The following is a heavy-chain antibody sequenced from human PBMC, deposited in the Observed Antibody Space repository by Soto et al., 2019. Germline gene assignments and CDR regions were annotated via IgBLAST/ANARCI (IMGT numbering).Heavy chain of an antibody. J-gene: IGHJ4*02. Sequence: QVQLQESGPGLVRPSETLSLTCTVSSDSISSYYWIWIRQSPGKGLEWIGYTDYSGNTNYNPSLKRRVTISGDTSKNPFSRGLGAVTAASTAVYYCARAVGDPLYYLDYWGQGTLVTVSS. CDR1: SDSISSYY. CDR2: TDYSGNT. V-gene: IGHV4-59*08. CDR3: ARAVGDPLYYLDY. D-gene: IGHD6-19*01.